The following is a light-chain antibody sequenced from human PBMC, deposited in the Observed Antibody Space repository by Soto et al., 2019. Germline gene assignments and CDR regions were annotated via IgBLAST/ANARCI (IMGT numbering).Light chain of an antibody. CDR2: DAS. J-gene: IGKJ2*01. V-gene: IGKV3-11*01. CDR1: PSVSSY. Sequence: EIVLTQSPATLSLSPGERATLSCRASPSVSSYLAWYQQKPGQAPRLLSYDASNRATGIPARFSGSGSGTDVTLTISSLEPEDFAVYYCQQRSNWSPNTFGQGTKVEIK. CDR3: QQRSNWSPNT.